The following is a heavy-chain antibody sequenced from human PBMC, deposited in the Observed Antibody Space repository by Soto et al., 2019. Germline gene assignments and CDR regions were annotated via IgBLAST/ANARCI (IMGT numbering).Heavy chain of an antibody. V-gene: IGHV3-23*01. Sequence: GGSLRLSCAASGFIFSSLAMSWVRQAPGKGLEWVSAIPGSADSTYYADSVKGRFTISRDNSKNTLYLQMNSLRAEDTAVYYCAKKLPEAGSHFAFDIWGHGTIVTVSS. CDR3: AKKLPEAGSHFAFDI. D-gene: IGHD2-2*01. J-gene: IGHJ3*02. CDR1: GFIFSSLA. CDR2: IPGSADST.